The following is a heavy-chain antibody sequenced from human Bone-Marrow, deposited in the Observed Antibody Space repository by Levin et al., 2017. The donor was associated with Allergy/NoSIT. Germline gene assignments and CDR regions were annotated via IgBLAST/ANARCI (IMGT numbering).Heavy chain of an antibody. CDR3: ARSDGFFWFDN. Sequence: GSLRLSCKASGYDFTKYWVAWVRQVPGKGLEWMGIIFPGDSDTRYSPSFRGQVTISADKSISTIHLQWSGLKASDTAMYYCARSDGFFWFDNWGQGTLVTVSS. D-gene: IGHD2-15*01. J-gene: IGHJ4*02. V-gene: IGHV5-51*01. CDR1: GYDFTKYW. CDR2: IFPGDSDT.